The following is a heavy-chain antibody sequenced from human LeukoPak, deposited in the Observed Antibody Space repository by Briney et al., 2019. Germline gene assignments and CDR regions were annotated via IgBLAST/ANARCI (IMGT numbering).Heavy chain of an antibody. D-gene: IGHD6-13*01. CDR3: AKVGSSWYYEYFQH. V-gene: IGHV3-23*01. Sequence: GSLRLSCAASGFTFSSYAMSWVRQAPGKGLEWVSAISGSGGSTYYADFVKGRFTISRDNSKNTLYLQMNSLRAEDTAVYYCAKVGSSWYYEYFQHWGQGTLVTVSS. J-gene: IGHJ1*01. CDR2: ISGSGGST. CDR1: GFTFSSYA.